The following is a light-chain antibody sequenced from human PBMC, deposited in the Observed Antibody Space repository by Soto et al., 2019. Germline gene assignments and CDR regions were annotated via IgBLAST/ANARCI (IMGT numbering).Light chain of an antibody. CDR2: KAS. V-gene: IGKV1-5*03. CDR1: QSISSW. CDR3: QQYNSYPWT. Sequence: DIQMTQSPSTLSASVGDRVTITCRASQSISSWFAWYQQKPWKAPKLLIYKASILESGVPSRFSGSGSGTEFTLTISSXQPDDFATYYCQQYNSYPWTFGQGTKVDIK. J-gene: IGKJ1*01.